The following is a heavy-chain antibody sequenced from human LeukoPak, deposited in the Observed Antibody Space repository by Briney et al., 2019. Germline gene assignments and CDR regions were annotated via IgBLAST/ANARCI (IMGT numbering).Heavy chain of an antibody. CDR3: ARANTASRLGDTFDI. Sequence: ASVKVSCKASGYTFTSYYMHWVRQAPGQGLEWMGIINPSGGSTSYAQKFQGRVTITRNTSISTAYMELNSLRSEDTAVYYCARANTASRLGDTFDIWGQGTMVTVSS. J-gene: IGHJ3*02. CDR2: INPSGGST. V-gene: IGHV1-46*01. D-gene: IGHD6-6*01. CDR1: GYTFTSYY.